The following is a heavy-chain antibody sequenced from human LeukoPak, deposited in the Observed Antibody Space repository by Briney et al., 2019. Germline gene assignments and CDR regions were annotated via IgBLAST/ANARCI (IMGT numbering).Heavy chain of an antibody. CDR2: TYYASRWSN. V-gene: IGHV6-1*01. CDR3: TRGRNSAFDY. CDR1: GDSVSSNGAA. Sequence: SQTLSLTCAISGDSVSSNGAAWNWIRQSPSRGLEWLGRTYYASRWSNDYALSVESRITINPDTSKNQFSLQLNSVTPEDTAVYYCTRGRNSAFDYWGQGTLVTVSS. J-gene: IGHJ4*02. D-gene: IGHD1-14*01.